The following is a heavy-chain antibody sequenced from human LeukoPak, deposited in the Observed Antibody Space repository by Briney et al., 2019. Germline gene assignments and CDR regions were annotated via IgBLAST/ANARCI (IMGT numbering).Heavy chain of an antibody. D-gene: IGHD2-2*01. CDR2: VDKRGST. J-gene: IGHJ5*02. V-gene: IGHV4-59*08. CDR1: GGSIRNYY. Sequence: SETLSLTCSVSGGSIRNYYLSWIRQSPGKGLEWIGHVDKRGSTNHNPSFKSRVIVSSDTSRNEFSLKLNSVTAADTAIYYCARGGSSCYGCHDWFDPWGQGTRVTVSS. CDR3: ARGGSSCYGCHDWFDP.